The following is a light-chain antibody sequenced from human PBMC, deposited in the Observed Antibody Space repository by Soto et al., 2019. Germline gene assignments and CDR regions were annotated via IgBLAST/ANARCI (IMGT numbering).Light chain of an antibody. Sequence: EIVLTQSPGTLSLSPGERATFSCRASQSVSSSYIAWYQQKRGQAPRRLIYGASIRATGIPDRFSDSGSGTDFTLTISRLEPEDFALYYCQQYHTSPLTFGQGTKVEIK. CDR1: QSVSSSY. CDR3: QQYHTSPLT. J-gene: IGKJ1*01. V-gene: IGKV3-20*01. CDR2: GAS.